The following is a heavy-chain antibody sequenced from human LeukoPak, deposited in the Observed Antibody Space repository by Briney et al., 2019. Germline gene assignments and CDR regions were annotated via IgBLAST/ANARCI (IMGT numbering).Heavy chain of an antibody. D-gene: IGHD3-10*01. CDR3: ARGILLWFGELEYFQH. J-gene: IGHJ1*01. CDR1: GGSISSSSYY. Sequence: SETLSLTCTVSGGSISSSSYYWGWIRQPPGKGLEWIGSIYYSGSTYYNPSLKSRVTISVDTSKNQFSLKLSSVTAADTAVYYCARGILLWFGELEYFQHWGQGTLVTVSS. CDR2: IYYSGST. V-gene: IGHV4-39*07.